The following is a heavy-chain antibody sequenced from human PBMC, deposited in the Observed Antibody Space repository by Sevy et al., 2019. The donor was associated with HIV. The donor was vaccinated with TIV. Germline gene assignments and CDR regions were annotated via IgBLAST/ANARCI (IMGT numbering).Heavy chain of an antibody. D-gene: IGHD3-9*01. V-gene: IGHV4-30-4*01. CDR3: ARVTGPFGWSDP. CDR2: IYYSGNT. J-gene: IGHJ5*02. Sequence: SETLSLTCSVSGGSITNPDYNWSWIRQPPGKGLEWIGYIYYSGNTYYSPSLKSPVLLSIDPSRNQFSLSVNSVTSADTAVYYCARVTGPFGWSDPWGQGTLVTVSS. CDR1: GGSITNPDYN.